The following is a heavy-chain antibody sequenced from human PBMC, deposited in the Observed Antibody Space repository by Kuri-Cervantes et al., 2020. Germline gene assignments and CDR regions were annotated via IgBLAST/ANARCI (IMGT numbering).Heavy chain of an antibody. D-gene: IGHD3-22*01. Sequence: SETLSLTCTVSGGSISSGDYYWSWIRQPPGKGLEWIGYIYYSGSTYYNPSLKSRVTISVDTSKNQFSLKLSSVTAADTAVYYCARDWDSRGAFDYWGQGNLVTVSS. CDR2: IYYSGST. CDR3: ARDWDSRGAFDY. CDR1: GGSISSGDYY. V-gene: IGHV4-30-4*01. J-gene: IGHJ4*02.